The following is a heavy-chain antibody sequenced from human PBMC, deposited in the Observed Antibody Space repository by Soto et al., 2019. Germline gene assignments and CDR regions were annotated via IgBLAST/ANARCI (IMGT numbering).Heavy chain of an antibody. CDR1: GGSVSSGDYY. Sequence: SETLSLTCTVSGGSVSSGDYYWSWIRQPPGKGLERLGFIYFNGSTNYNPSLKSRVTISADTSKTQFSLKLSSVTAADTAVCYCARQGDKGRAFDIWGQGTMVTVSS. CDR3: ARQGDKGRAFDI. D-gene: IGHD1-26*01. V-gene: IGHV4-61*08. CDR2: IYFNGST. J-gene: IGHJ3*02.